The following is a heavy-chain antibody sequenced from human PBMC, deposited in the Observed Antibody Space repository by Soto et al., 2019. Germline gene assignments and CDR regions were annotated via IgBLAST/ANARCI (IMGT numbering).Heavy chain of an antibody. CDR3: ARDFKGDGYNDAFDI. Sequence: SVKVSCKASVGTFSSYAISWVRQAPGQGLEWMGGIIPIFGTANYAQKFQGRVTITADKSTSTAYMELSSLRSEDTAVYYCARDFKGDGYNDAFDIWGQGTMVTVSS. CDR1: VGTFSSYA. J-gene: IGHJ3*02. V-gene: IGHV1-69*06. D-gene: IGHD5-12*01. CDR2: IIPIFGTA.